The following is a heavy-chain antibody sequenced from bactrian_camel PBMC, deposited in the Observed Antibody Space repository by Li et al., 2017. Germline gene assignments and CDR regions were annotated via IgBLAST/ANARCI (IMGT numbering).Heavy chain of an antibody. CDR3: AKLAYVRPRNCHSGSWCFLTGEHNY. Sequence: HVQLVESGGGSVQAGGSMRLSCAASGYTTCMAWFRQTPGKERNWVASVGLTNGRTYYADSVKGRFTISRDNAKNTVYLQLNSLKTEDMAMYYCAKLAYVRPRNCHSGSWCFLTGEHNYWGQGTQVTVS. J-gene: IGHJ4*01. V-gene: IGHV3S60*01. D-gene: IGHD3*01. CDR2: VGLTNGRT. CDR1: GYTTC.